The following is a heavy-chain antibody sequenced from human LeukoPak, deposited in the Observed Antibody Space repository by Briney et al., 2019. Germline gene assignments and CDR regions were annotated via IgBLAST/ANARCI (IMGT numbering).Heavy chain of an antibody. CDR3: ARRSGYNYYFDY. CDR1: GCSFSSYW. CDR2: IYPGDSDT. D-gene: IGHD5-24*01. Sequence: GESLKISCKGSGCSFSSYWIGWVRQMPGKGLEWMGIIYPGDSDTRYSPSFQGQVTISADKSITTAYLQWSSLKATDTAMYYCARRSGYNYYFDYWGQGTLVTVSS. V-gene: IGHV5-51*01. J-gene: IGHJ4*02.